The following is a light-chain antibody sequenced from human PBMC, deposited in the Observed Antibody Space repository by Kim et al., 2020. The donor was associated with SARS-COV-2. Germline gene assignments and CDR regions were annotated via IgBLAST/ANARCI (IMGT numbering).Light chain of an antibody. CDR2: QDN. CDR3: QAWDSSTHNYV. V-gene: IGLV3-1*01. J-gene: IGLJ1*01. CDR1: KWRDKS. Sequence: QGTTDSSTGSGDKWRDKSVSWYQQKPGQAPVLVIYQDNQRPSGSPERFAGSNSGNTATLTISGTQAMDEADYYCQAWDSSTHNYVFGAGTKVTVL.